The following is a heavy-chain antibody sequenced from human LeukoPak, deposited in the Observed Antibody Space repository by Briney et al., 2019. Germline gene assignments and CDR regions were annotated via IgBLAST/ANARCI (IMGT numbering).Heavy chain of an antibody. Sequence: RASVKVSCKASGYTFTSYGISWVRQAPGRGLEWMGWISAYNGNTNYAHSLQGRVTMTTDTSTSTAYMELRSLSSDDTAVYYCARDHYYDSSGYYGRDYWGQGTLVTVSP. V-gene: IGHV1-18*01. D-gene: IGHD3-22*01. J-gene: IGHJ4*02. CDR1: GYTFTSYG. CDR2: ISAYNGNT. CDR3: ARDHYYDSSGYYGRDY.